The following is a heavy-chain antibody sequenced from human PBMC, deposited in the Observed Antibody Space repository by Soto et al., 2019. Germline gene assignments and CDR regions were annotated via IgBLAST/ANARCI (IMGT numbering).Heavy chain of an antibody. CDR1: GFTFRNYA. J-gene: IGHJ6*02. Sequence: QVQLVESGGGVVQPGRSLRLSCAASGFTFRNYAMHWVCQAPGKGLECVAVISSDGGNKFYRDYVKGRFTISRDNSKNTLYLQINSLRYEDTAVYYCARGDREDIAVVIGVRPGEYGVDVWGQGTTVTVSS. CDR2: ISSDGGNK. D-gene: IGHD2-15*01. CDR3: ARGDREDIAVVIGVRPGEYGVDV. V-gene: IGHV3-30-3*01.